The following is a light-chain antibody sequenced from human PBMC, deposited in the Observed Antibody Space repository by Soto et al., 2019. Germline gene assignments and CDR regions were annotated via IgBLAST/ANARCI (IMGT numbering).Light chain of an antibody. CDR2: GAS. V-gene: IGKV1-39*01. Sequence: IQMTQSPSSLSASVGDRVTITCRPSQSISRYLNWYQQKVGKAPKLLIYGASNLQSGVPSRFSGSGSGTDFTLTISSLQPEDFATYYCQQTYSTLWTFGQGTKVDIK. CDR1: QSISRY. J-gene: IGKJ1*01. CDR3: QQTYSTLWT.